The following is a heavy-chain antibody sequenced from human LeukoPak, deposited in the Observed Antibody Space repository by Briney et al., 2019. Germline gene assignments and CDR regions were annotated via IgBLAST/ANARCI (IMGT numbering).Heavy chain of an antibody. V-gene: IGHV3-30-3*01. D-gene: IGHD5-24*01. J-gene: IGHJ4*02. Sequence: GSLRLSCVGSGFTFSSYAMHWVRQAPGKGLEWVAVISYDGSNKYYADSVKGRFTISRDNSKNTLYLQMNSLRAEDTAVYYCAREGRWLHLDYWGQGTLVTVSS. CDR1: GFTFSSYA. CDR3: AREGRWLHLDY. CDR2: ISYDGSNK.